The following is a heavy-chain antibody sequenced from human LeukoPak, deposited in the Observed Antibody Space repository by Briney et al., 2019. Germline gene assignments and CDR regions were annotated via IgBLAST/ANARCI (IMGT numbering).Heavy chain of an antibody. CDR1: GGTFSSYA. CDR3: ARARYQLLYRGGYYYYYYMDV. Sequence: SVKVSCKASGGTFSSYAISWVRQAPGQGLEWMGRIIPILGIANYAQKFQGRVTITADKSTSTAYMELSSLRSEDTAVYYCARARYQLLYRGGYYYYYYMDVWGKGTTVTVSS. V-gene: IGHV1-69*04. J-gene: IGHJ6*03. CDR2: IIPILGIA. D-gene: IGHD2-2*02.